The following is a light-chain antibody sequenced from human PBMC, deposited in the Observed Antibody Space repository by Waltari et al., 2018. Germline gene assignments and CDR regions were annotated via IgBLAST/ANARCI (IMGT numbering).Light chain of an antibody. CDR1: NSNIGNTF. Sequence: QSVLTQPPAASATPGQRVTISCSGSNSNIGNTFVSWYQKLPGAAPRLLIYTSDQRPSGVPDRFSGSKSGASASLAIGGLRSDDEGDYYCAAWDATLRSVVFGGGTKLTVL. J-gene: IGLJ2*01. CDR3: AAWDATLRSVV. V-gene: IGLV1-47*01. CDR2: TSD.